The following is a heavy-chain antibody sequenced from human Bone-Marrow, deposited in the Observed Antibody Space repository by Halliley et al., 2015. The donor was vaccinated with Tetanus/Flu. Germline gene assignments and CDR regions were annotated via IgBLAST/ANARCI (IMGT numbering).Heavy chain of an antibody. D-gene: IGHD6-19*01. V-gene: IGHV4-59*01. CDR2: VHDRGYP. Sequence: GRGLEWIGWVHDRGYPNHNPSLKHRVAISMDPSKNQYSLRLPCVTAADKAMYYCAREYSSFNYWGQGPLVAVSP. CDR3: AREYSSFNY. J-gene: IGHJ4*02.